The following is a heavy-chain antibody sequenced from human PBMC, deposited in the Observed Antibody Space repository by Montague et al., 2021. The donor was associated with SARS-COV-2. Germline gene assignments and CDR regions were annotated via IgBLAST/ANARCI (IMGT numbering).Heavy chain of an antibody. D-gene: IGHD4-11*01. Sequence: SETLSLTCAVYGESFSGFIWGWIRQRQGKGLEWIADINDRGVTNYNYNPSLGSRVTISADTSKNQFSLKLRSVTAADTAVYYCARWDPQTLTVISLRGKSANDYWGQGTLVTVSS. CDR3: ARWDPQTLTVISLRGKSANDY. V-gene: IGHV4-34*01. J-gene: IGHJ4*02. CDR2: INDRGVTNY. CDR1: GESFSGFI.